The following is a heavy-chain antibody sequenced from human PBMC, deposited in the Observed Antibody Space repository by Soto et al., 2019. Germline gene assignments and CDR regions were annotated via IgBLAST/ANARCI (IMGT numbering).Heavy chain of an antibody. D-gene: IGHD3-10*01. CDR1: GYIFTNND. Sequence: GASVKVSCKASGYIFTNNDVSWVRQATGQGLEWMGWMNPGSVDTGYAQKFQGRVTMTRNTSISTAYMELSRLRSDDTAVYYCASYNTSGKAFDPWGQGTLVTVSS. J-gene: IGHJ5*02. CDR3: ASYNTSGKAFDP. CDR2: MNPGSVDT. V-gene: IGHV1-8*01.